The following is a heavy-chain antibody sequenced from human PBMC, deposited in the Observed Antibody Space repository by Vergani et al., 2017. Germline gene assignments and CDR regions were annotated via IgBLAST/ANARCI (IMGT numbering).Heavy chain of an antibody. D-gene: IGHD1-14*01. CDR1: GGSLSGYY. J-gene: IGHJ4*02. Sequence: QVQLQESGPGLVRPSETLSLTCTVSGGSLSGYYWNWIRQTPGEGLEWIGYVEDSGYFNYNPSLKTRVSMSSVTSNNQFSLMLSSVTVADTAVYYCARSIVSRNPPDYFDNWGQGTLVTVSS. CDR2: VEDSGYF. CDR3: ARSIVSRNPPDYFDN. V-gene: IGHV4-59*01.